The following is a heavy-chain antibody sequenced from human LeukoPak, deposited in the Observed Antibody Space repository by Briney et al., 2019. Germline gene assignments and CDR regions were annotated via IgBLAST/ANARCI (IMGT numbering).Heavy chain of an antibody. CDR3: ARVRGFSSSWYPSYNWLDP. J-gene: IGHJ5*02. CDR1: GGSFSGYY. D-gene: IGHD6-13*01. V-gene: IGHV4-34*01. Sequence: PGTLSPTCAVYGGSFSGYYWSWIRQPPGKGLEWIGEINHSGSTNYNPSLKSRVTISVDTSKNQFSLKLSSVTAADTAVYYCARVRGFSSSWYPSYNWLDPCGEGTLVTVSS. CDR2: INHSGST.